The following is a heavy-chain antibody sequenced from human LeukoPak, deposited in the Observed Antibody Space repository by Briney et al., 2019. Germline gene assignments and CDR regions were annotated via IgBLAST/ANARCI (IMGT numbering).Heavy chain of an antibody. Sequence: GGSLRLSCAASGFTVSSNYMSWVRQAPGKGLEWVSVIYSGGSTNYADSVKGRFTISRDNSKNTPHLQMSSLRAEDTAVYFCARRSGSSWGQGTLVTVSS. D-gene: IGHD2-15*01. V-gene: IGHV3-53*01. CDR2: IYSGGST. J-gene: IGHJ5*02. CDR3: ARRSGSS. CDR1: GFTVSSNY.